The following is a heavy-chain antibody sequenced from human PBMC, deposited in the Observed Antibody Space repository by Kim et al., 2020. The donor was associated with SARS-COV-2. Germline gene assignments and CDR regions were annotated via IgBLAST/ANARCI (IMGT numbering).Heavy chain of an antibody. Sequence: NPSLKSRVTKSVDTSKNQFSLKLSSVTAADTAVYYCARGSYKSYGHPADYWGQGTLVTVSS. D-gene: IGHD5-18*01. CDR3: ARGSYKSYGHPADY. J-gene: IGHJ4*02. V-gene: IGHV4-34*01.